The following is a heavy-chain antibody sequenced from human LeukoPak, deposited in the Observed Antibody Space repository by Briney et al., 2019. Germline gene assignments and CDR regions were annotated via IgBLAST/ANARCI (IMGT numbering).Heavy chain of an antibody. CDR2: IRQDGGEI. CDR1: GFTFSSYW. V-gene: IGHV3-7*01. D-gene: IGHD1-26*01. Sequence: PGGSLRLSCAASGFTFSSYWMAWVRQAPGKWLEWVANIRQDGGEIYYVDSVKGRFILSRDNAKNSLYLEMNSLRDEDTAVYYCARDKIVGATNFDSWGQGTLVTDSS. J-gene: IGHJ4*02. CDR3: ARDKIVGATNFDS.